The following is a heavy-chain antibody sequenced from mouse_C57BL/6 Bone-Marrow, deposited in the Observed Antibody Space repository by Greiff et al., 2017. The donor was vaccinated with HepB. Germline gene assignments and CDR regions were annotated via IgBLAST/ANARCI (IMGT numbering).Heavy chain of an antibody. CDR2: INPGSGGT. V-gene: IGHV1-54*01. J-gene: IGHJ1*03. CDR3: ARRGYGSHWYFDV. D-gene: IGHD2-10*02. CDR1: GYAFTNYL. Sequence: VQLQESGAELVRPGTSVKVSCKASGYAFTNYLIEWVKQWPGQGLEWIGVINPGSGGTNYNEKFKGKATLTADKSSSTAYMQLSSLTSEDSAVYFCARRGYGSHWYFDVWGTGTTVTVSS.